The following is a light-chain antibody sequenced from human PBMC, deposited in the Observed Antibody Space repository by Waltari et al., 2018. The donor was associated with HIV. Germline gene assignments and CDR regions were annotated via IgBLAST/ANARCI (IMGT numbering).Light chain of an antibody. J-gene: IGLJ2*01. CDR1: SSDVGSYNL. CDR2: ECR. V-gene: IGLV2-23*03. CDR3: CSYAGNSTFVV. Sequence: QSALTQPASVSGSPGQSITISCTGTSSDVGSYNLVSWSQQHPGKAPKIMIYECRKRPSGVSNRFSGSKSGNTASLTISGLQAEDETDYYCCSYAGNSTFVVFGGGTKLTVL.